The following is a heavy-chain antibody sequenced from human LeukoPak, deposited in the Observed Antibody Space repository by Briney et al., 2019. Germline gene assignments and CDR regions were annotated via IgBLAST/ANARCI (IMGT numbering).Heavy chain of an antibody. D-gene: IGHD3-3*01. CDR3: ARQSDFWSGNWFDP. CDR1: GGTFSSYA. V-gene: IGHV1-69*13. J-gene: IGHJ5*02. CDR2: IIPIFGTA. Sequence: SVKVSCKASGGTFSSYAISWVRQAPGQGLEWMGGIIPIFGTANYAQKFQGRVTITADESTSTAYMELRSLRSDDTAVYYCARQSDFWSGNWFDPWGQGTLVTVSS.